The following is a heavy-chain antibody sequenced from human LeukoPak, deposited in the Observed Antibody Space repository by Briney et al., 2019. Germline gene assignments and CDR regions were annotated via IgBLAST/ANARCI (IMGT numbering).Heavy chain of an antibody. CDR1: GFSFSHYW. V-gene: IGHV3-7*01. Sequence: GGSLRLSCAASGFSFSHYWMTWVRQAPGKGLEWVANIKQDGSEINFVDSVKGRFTVSRDNAKNSVYLEMNSLRVEDTAVYYCVRDQGGSSSHWGQGTLVTVSS. CDR3: VRDQGGSSSH. J-gene: IGHJ4*02. D-gene: IGHD6-6*01. CDR2: IKQDGSEI.